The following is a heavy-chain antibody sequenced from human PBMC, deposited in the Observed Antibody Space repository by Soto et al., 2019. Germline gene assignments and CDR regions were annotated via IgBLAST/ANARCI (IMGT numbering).Heavy chain of an antibody. D-gene: IGHD3-10*01. Sequence: QVQLQQLGAGLLKPSETLSLTCAVYGGSFSGYYWSWIRQPPGKGLEWIGEINHSGSTNYNPYLKSRVTISVDTSKNQFSLKLSSVTAADAAVYYCARRVMVRRRIDYWGQGTLVTVSS. J-gene: IGHJ4*02. CDR2: INHSGST. V-gene: IGHV4-34*01. CDR3: ARRVMVRRRIDY. CDR1: GGSFSGYY.